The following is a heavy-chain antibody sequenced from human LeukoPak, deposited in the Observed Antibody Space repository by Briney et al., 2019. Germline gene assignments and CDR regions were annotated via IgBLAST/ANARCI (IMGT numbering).Heavy chain of an antibody. CDR2: MYYSGST. Sequence: SETLSLTCTVSGGSISSGDYYWSWIRQPPGKGLEWIGYMYYSGSTYYNPSLKSRVTISVDTSKTQFSLKLSSVTAADTAVYYCARPYYYDSRIDPWGQGTLVTVSS. CDR1: GGSISSGDYY. D-gene: IGHD3-22*01. J-gene: IGHJ5*02. CDR3: ARPYYYDSRIDP. V-gene: IGHV4-30-4*08.